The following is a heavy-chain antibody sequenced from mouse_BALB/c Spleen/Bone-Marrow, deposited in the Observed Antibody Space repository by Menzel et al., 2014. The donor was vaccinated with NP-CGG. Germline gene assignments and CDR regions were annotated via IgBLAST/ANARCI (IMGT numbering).Heavy chain of an antibody. CDR3: ARSHSYGLYYAMDY. D-gene: IGHD1-1*01. J-gene: IGHJ4*01. Sequence: QVQLQQPGAELMKPGASVKISCKTTGYTFSSYWIEWVKQRPGHGLEWIGEILPGSGTTNYNEKFKGKATFTADTSSNTAYMQLSSLTSEDSAVYYCARSHSYGLYYAMDYWGQGTSVTVSS. CDR2: ILPGSGTT. V-gene: IGHV1-9*01. CDR1: GYTFSSYW.